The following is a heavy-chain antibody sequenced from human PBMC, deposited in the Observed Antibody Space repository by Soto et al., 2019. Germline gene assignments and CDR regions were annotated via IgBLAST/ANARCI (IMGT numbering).Heavy chain of an antibody. Sequence: GASVKVSCKASGYTFTSYYMHWVRQAPGRGLEWMGIINPSGGSTSYAQKFQGRVTMTRDTSTSTVYMELSSLRSEDTAVYYCARSYTAMDAFDIWGQGTMVTVSS. CDR1: GYTFTSYY. J-gene: IGHJ3*02. CDR2: INPSGGST. V-gene: IGHV1-46*01. D-gene: IGHD5-18*01. CDR3: ARSYTAMDAFDI.